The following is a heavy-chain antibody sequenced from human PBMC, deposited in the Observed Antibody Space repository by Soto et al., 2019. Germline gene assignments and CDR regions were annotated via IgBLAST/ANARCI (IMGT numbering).Heavy chain of an antibody. D-gene: IGHD3-22*01. V-gene: IGHV3-23*01. J-gene: IGHJ6*02. CDR3: AKNRLGVVIEEIDYYYYYGMDV. CDR2: ISGSGGST. CDR1: GFTFSSYA. Sequence: PGGSLRLSCAASGFTFSSYAMSWVRQAPGKGLEWVSAISGSGGSTYYADSVKGRFTISRDNSKNTLYLQMNSLRAEDTAVYYCAKNRLGVVIEEIDYYYYYGMDVWGQGTTVTVSS.